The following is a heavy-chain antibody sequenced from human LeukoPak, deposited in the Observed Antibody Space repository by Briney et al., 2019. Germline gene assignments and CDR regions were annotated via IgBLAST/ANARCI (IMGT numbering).Heavy chain of an antibody. CDR3: ARGRTVPATAILDY. CDR1: GFTFSSYS. Sequence: GGSLRLSCAASGFTFSSYSMNWVRQAPGKGLEWVSSISSSSSYIYYADSVKGRFTISRDNAKNSLYLQMNSLRAEDTAVYYCARGRTVPATAILDYWGQGTLVTVSS. V-gene: IGHV3-21*01. CDR2: ISSSSSYI. J-gene: IGHJ4*02. D-gene: IGHD2-2*02.